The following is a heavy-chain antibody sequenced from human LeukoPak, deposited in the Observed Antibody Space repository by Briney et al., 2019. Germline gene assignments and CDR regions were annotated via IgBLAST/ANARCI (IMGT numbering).Heavy chain of an antibody. V-gene: IGHV5-51*01. Sequence: GESLQISCKGSGYSFTSYWIGWVRQLPGKGLEWMGIIYPGDSDTRYSPSFQGQVTISADKSISTAYLQWSSLKASDTAMYYCARQNDLWSGYSLRWVDWFDPWGQGTLVTVSS. CDR2: IYPGDSDT. J-gene: IGHJ5*02. D-gene: IGHD3-3*01. CDR3: ARQNDLWSGYSLRWVDWFDP. CDR1: GYSFTSYW.